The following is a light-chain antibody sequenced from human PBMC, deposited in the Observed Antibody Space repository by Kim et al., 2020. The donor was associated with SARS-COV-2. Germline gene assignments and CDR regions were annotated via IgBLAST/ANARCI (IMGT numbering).Light chain of an antibody. J-gene: IGLJ3*02. CDR3: QTWGTSIRV. Sequence: ASVKRTCTLSSGHSSYAIAWHQQQPEKGPRYLMKLNSDGSHSKGDGIPDRFSGSSSGAERYLTISSLQSEDEADYYCQTWGTSIRVFGGGTQLTVL. V-gene: IGLV4-69*01. CDR2: LNSDGSH. CDR1: SGHSSYA.